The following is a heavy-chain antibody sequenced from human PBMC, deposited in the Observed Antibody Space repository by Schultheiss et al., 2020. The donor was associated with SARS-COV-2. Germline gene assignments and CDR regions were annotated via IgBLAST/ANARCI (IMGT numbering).Heavy chain of an antibody. D-gene: IGHD3-22*01. CDR3: ARSDYYDSSGAFDY. J-gene: IGHJ4*02. V-gene: IGHV3-53*04. CDR1: GFTVSSNY. CDR2: IYSGGST. Sequence: GGSLRLSCAASGFTVSSNYMSWVRQAPGKGLEWVSVIYSGGSTYYADSVKGRFTISRHNSKNTLYLQMNSLRAEDTAVYYCARSDYYDSSGAFDYWGQGTLVTVSS.